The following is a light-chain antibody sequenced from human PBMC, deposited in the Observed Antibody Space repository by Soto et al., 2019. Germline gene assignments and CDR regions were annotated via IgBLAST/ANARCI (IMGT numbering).Light chain of an antibody. Sequence: QSALTQPASVSGSPGQSITISCTGTSSDVGGYNYVSWYQQHPGKAPKLMIYDVSNRPSGVSNRFSGSKSGNTASLTISGLQAEDEADYYCSSYTSSSTPPVFGNGPKVTVL. CDR1: SSDVGGYNY. CDR3: SSYTSSSTPPV. V-gene: IGLV2-14*01. J-gene: IGLJ1*01. CDR2: DVS.